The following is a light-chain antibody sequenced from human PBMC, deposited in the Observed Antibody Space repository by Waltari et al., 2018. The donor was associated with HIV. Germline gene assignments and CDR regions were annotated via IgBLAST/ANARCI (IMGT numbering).Light chain of an antibody. CDR2: KNN. CDR1: NSTLGRTY. Sequence: QSVLPQPPSPSRTPGQRATISCSGSNSTLGRTYVYWYQQLPGMAPKLLIYKNNQRPSGGPDRFSGSKSGTSASLAISGLRSEDEADYYCAAWDDRLNLVFGGGTKLTVL. V-gene: IGLV1-47*01. CDR3: AAWDDRLNLV. J-gene: IGLJ2*01.